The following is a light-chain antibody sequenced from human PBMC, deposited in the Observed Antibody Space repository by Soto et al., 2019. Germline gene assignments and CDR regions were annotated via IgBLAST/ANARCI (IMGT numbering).Light chain of an antibody. J-gene: IGKJ3*01. V-gene: IGKV3-15*01. CDR3: QQYDVWPFT. CDR1: RSVYAN. Sequence: EIVMTQSPATLSVSPGESATLSCRASRSVYANLAWYQQRPGQAPSLLIYGAFTRATDIPARFRGSGSGTEFSLTISSVQSEDFAVYYCQQYDVWPFTFGPGTTVDSK. CDR2: GAF.